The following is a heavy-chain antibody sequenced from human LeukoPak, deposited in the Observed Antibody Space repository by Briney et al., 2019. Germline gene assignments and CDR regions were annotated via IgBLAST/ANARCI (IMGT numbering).Heavy chain of an antibody. V-gene: IGHV3-74*01. CDR2: INDDGTFT. CDR3: ARAYGDYSLAWYYYYMDV. J-gene: IGHJ6*03. D-gene: IGHD4-17*01. CDR1: GFTFSSYW. Sequence: TGGSLRLSCAASGFTFSSYWMTWVRQAPGKGLVWVSRINDDGTFTTYADSVKGRFIISRDNAKNTLYLQMNSLRVEDTAVYYCARAYGDYSLAWYYYYMDVWGKGTTVTISS.